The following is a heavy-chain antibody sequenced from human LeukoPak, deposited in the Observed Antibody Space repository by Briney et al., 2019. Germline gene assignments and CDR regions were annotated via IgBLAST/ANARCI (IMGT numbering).Heavy chain of an antibody. J-gene: IGHJ4*02. V-gene: IGHV3-30-3*01. CDR2: ISYDGSNK. Sequence: GGSLRLSCAASGFTFSSYAMHWVRQAPGKGLEWVAVISYDGSNKYYADSVKGRFTISRDNSKNTLYPQMNSLRAEDTAVYYCARVLELGMADYFDYWGQGTLVTVSS. D-gene: IGHD3-10*01. CDR1: GFTFSSYA. CDR3: ARVLELGMADYFDY.